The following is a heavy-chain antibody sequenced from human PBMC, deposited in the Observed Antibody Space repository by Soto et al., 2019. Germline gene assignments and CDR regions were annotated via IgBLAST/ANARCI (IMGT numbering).Heavy chain of an antibody. V-gene: IGHV4-39*01. CDR3: AGIFRVGGFLFGY. Sequence: HLQLQESGPGLVKPSETLSLTCTVSDDSITSGAYYWGLIRQPPGKGLQWIGSIQYRGSTYSNPSLQGRVTLSLDTAKNQFSPRLTPVTAADPAVDFWAGIFRVGGFLFGYWGQGTLVTVSS. J-gene: IGHJ4*02. CDR1: DDSITSGAYY. CDR2: IQYRGST. D-gene: IGHD6-25*01.